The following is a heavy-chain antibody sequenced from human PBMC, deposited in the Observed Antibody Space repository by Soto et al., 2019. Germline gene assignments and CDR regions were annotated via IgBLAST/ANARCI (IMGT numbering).Heavy chain of an antibody. V-gene: IGHV3-23*01. CDR3: AKGRVAAIPSNWFGP. CDR2: ISGSGGGT. J-gene: IGHJ5*02. Sequence: EVQLLESGGGLVQPGGSLRLSCAASGFALSSYAMTWVRQAPGKGLEWVSSISGSGGGTNYADSVKGRFTVSRDNSKSTLYLQMNSLTADDTAVYYCAKGRVAAIPSNWFGPWGPGTLVTVSS. CDR1: GFALSSYA. D-gene: IGHD5-12*01.